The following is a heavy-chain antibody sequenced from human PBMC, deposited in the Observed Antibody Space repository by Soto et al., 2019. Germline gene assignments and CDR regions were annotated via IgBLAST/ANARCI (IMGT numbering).Heavy chain of an antibody. Sequence: QVQLVQSGAEVKKPGSSVKVSCKASGGTFSSLSISWLRQAPGQGLEWMVGLVPVFGTANYAQKFQDRVTITADKSTSTSYMELSSLRSEDTAGYYCARSPGVFDYWGQGTLANVSS. D-gene: IGHD3-10*01. J-gene: IGHJ4*02. CDR2: LVPVFGTA. CDR1: GGTFSSLS. V-gene: IGHV1-69*06. CDR3: ARSPGVFDY.